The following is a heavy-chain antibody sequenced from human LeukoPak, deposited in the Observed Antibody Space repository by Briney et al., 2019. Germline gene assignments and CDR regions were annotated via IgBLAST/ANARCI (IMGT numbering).Heavy chain of an antibody. V-gene: IGHV3-23*01. CDR2: ISGSGGNT. CDR3: AKGPAMVRGTFDP. CDR1: GFTFSSYA. D-gene: IGHD3-10*01. J-gene: IGHJ5*02. Sequence: GGSLRLSCATSGFTFSSYAMSWVRQAPGKGLEWVSSISGSGGNTYYADSVKGRFTISRDYSKNMLYLQMNSLRTEETAVYYCAKGPAMVRGTFDPWGQGTLVTVSS.